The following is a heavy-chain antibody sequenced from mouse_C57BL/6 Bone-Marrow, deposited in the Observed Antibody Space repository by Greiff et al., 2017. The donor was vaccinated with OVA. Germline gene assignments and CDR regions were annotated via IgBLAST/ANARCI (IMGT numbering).Heavy chain of an antibody. CDR2: IYPGNSDT. Sequence: DVKLQESGTVLARPGASVKMSCKTSGYTFTSYWMHWVKQRPGPGLEWIGAIYPGNSDTSYNQQFKGKAKLTAVTSASTAYMELSSLTNEDSAVYYCTRQWLLPPWFAYWGQGTLVTVSA. CDR1: GYTFTSYW. J-gene: IGHJ3*01. V-gene: IGHV1-5*01. D-gene: IGHD2-3*01. CDR3: TRQWLLPPWFAY.